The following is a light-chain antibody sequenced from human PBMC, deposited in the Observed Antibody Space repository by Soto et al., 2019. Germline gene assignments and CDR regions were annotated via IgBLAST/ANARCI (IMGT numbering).Light chain of an antibody. V-gene: IGKV3-20*01. CDR2: GAS. Sequence: IVLTQSASTLSLSPGDRATLSCRASQSVSNDYVAWVQQKPGQTPRLLIYGASSRATGIPDRFSGSGSGTDFNLTISRLETEDFAVYYCQQYGSSPVTFGQGTRLEIK. CDR3: QQYGSSPVT. J-gene: IGKJ5*01. CDR1: QSVSNDY.